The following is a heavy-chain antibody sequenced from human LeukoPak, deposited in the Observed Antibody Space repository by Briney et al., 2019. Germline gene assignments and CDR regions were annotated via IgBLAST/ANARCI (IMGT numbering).Heavy chain of an antibody. V-gene: IGHV1-46*01. J-gene: IGHJ3*02. CDR1: GYTFTSYY. CDR3: ARYGFSAVWQGGWHAFDI. D-gene: IGHD2-15*01. Sequence: ASVKVSCKASGYTFTSYYMHWVRQAPGQGLEWMGIINPTTGDTTYAQKFQGRLTMTRDMSTSTVYMELSSLTSEDTAVFYCARYGFSAVWQGGWHAFDIWGQGTVVTVSS. CDR2: INPTTGDT.